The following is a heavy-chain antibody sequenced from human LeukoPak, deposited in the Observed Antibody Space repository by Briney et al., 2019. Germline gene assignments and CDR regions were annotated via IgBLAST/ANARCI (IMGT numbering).Heavy chain of an antibody. V-gene: IGHV1-46*01. J-gene: IGHJ6*02. CDR3: ARNMVRIAAAGTYYYYYYGMDV. CDR2: INPSGGST. Sequence: ASVKVSCKASGYTFTSYYMHWVRQAPGQGLEWMGIINPSGGSTSYAQKFQGRVTMTRDTSTSTVYMELSSLRSEDTAVYYCARNMVRIAAAGTYYYYYYGMDVWGQGTTVTVSS. CDR1: GYTFTSYY. D-gene: IGHD6-13*01.